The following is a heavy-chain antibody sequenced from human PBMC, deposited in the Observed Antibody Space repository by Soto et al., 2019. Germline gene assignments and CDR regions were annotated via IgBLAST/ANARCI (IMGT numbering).Heavy chain of an antibody. V-gene: IGHV1-8*02. CDR2: MNPGSGDT. CDR1: GYTFTNND. CDR3: ARMESFGSLNWFDP. D-gene: IGHD5-18*01. Sequence: QVQLVQSGAEVKKPGASVKVSCKASGYTFTNNDVSWVRQATGQGLEWMGLMNPGSGDTGYAQKFQGRVTMTRDISIATAYMELNSLTSEDTAIYYCARMESFGSLNWFDPWGQGTLVTVSS. J-gene: IGHJ5*02.